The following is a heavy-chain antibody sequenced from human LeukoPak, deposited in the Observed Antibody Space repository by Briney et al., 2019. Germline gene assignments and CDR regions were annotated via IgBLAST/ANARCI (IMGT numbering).Heavy chain of an antibody. CDR2: IYTTGKT. J-gene: IGHJ4*02. CDR3: ARDVGASNFDY. D-gene: IGHD1-26*01. CDR1: LDSISSFY. V-gene: IGHV4-4*07. Sequence: SETLTLTCNVSLDSISSFYWSWLRQSAGGGLEWIGRIYTTGKTDYTPSLKSRVTVSVDTSRNQVSLKLRSVTAADTAVYFCARDVGASNFDYWGQGILVTVSS.